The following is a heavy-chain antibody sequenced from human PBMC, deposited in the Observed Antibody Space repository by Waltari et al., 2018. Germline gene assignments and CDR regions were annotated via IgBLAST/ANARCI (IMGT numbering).Heavy chain of an antibody. J-gene: IGHJ6*03. V-gene: IGHV1-2*06. D-gene: IGHD6-6*01. CDR2: INPNSGGT. CDR3: ARVGIAARDYYYMDV. CDR1: GYTFTGYY. Sequence: QVQLVQSGAEVKKPGASVKVSCKASGYTFTGYYMHWVRQAPGQGLEWMGRINPNSGGTNYAQKFQGRVTMTRDTSISTAYMERSRLRSDDTAVYYCARVGIAARDYYYMDVWGKGTTVTVSS.